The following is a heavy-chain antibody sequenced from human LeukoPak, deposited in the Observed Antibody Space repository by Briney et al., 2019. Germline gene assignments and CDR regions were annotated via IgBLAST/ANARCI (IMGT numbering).Heavy chain of an antibody. CDR3: ARRVVHSSGWGYYYYYMDV. Sequence: TSETLSLTCAVYGGSFSGYYWSWIRQPPGKGLEWIGEINHSGSTNYNPSLKSRVTISVDTSKNQFSLKLSSVTAADTAVYYCARRVVHSSGWGYYYYYMDVWGKGTTVTISS. CDR2: INHSGST. CDR1: GGSFSGYY. D-gene: IGHD6-19*01. J-gene: IGHJ6*03. V-gene: IGHV4-34*01.